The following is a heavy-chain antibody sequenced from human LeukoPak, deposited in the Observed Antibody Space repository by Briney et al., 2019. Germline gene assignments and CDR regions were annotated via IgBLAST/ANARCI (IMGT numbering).Heavy chain of an antibody. CDR2: IIPIFGTA. J-gene: IGHJ3*02. D-gene: IGHD6-19*01. Sequence: SVKVSCKASGGTFSSYAISWVRQAPGQGLEWMGRIIPIFGTANYAQKFQGRVTITTDESTSIAYMELSSLRSEDTAVYYCAREGIAVAGTALNSAFDIWGQGTMVTVSS. CDR1: GGTFSSYA. CDR3: AREGIAVAGTALNSAFDI. V-gene: IGHV1-69*05.